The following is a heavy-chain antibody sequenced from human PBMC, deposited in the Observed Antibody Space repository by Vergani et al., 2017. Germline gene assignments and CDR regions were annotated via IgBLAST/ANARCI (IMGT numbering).Heavy chain of an antibody. J-gene: IGHJ6*02. CDR1: GGSISSSNW. D-gene: IGHD2-2*01. CDR3: ARDLSRGVPAAPSVDYYYGMDV. V-gene: IGHV4-4*02. Sequence: QVQLQESGPGLVKPSGTLSLTCAVSGGSISSSNWWSWVRQPPGKGLEWNGEIYHSGSTNYNPSLKSRVTISVDKSKNQFSLKLSSVTAADTAVYYCARDLSRGVPAAPSVDYYYGMDVWGQGTTVTVSS. CDR2: IYHSGST.